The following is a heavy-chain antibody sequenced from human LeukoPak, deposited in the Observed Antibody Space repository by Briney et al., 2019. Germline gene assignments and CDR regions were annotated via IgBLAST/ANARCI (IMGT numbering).Heavy chain of an antibody. J-gene: IGHJ3*02. CDR1: GFTFSSYA. CDR3: ARDAVSGDAFDI. CDR2: IYSGGST. Sequence: GGSLRLSCAASGFTFSSYAMSWVRQAPGKGLEWVSVIYSGGSTYYADSVKGRFTISRDNSKHTLYLQMNSLRAEDTAVYYCARDAVSGDAFDIWGQGTMVTVSS. V-gene: IGHV3-53*01. D-gene: IGHD3-22*01.